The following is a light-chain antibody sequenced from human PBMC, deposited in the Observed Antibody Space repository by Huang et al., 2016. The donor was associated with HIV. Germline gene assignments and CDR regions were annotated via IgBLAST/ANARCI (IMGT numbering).Light chain of an antibody. V-gene: IGKV3-11*01. J-gene: IGKJ4*01. CDR2: DAS. Sequence: EIVLPQYPATLSLSPGERATLSCRASQSVSSYLAWYQQKPVQAHRLLIYDASNRATGIPARFSGSGAGTDFTLTIRSLEPEDFAVYYCQQRSNWPPLTFGGGTKVEIK. CDR3: QQRSNWPPLT. CDR1: QSVSSY.